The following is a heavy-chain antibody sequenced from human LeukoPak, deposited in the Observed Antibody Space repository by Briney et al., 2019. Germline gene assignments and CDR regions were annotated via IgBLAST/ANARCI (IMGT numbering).Heavy chain of an antibody. CDR1: GYTLTELS. CDR2: SDPEDGET. V-gene: IGHV1-24*01. D-gene: IGHD3-22*01. J-gene: IGHJ4*02. Sequence: ASVKVSCKVSGYTLTELSMHWVRQAPGKGLEWMGGSDPEDGETIYAQKFQGRVTMTEDTSTDTAYMELSSLRSEDTAVYYCATIPRHYYDSSGYYYFDYWGQGTLVTVSS. CDR3: ATIPRHYYDSSGYYYFDY.